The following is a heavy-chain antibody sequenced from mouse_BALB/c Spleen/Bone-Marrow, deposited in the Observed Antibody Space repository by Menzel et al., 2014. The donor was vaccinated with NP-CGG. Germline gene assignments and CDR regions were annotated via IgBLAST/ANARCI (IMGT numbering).Heavy chain of an antibody. CDR2: INPGSGGT. V-gene: IGHV1-54*01. Sequence: LEESGAELVRPGTSVKVSCKASGYAFTNYLIEWVKQRPGQGLEWIGVINPGSGGTNYNEKFKGKATLTADKSSSTAYMQLSSLTSDDSAVYFCARREDYDLDYWGRGTTLTVSS. J-gene: IGHJ2*01. CDR3: ARREDYDLDY. D-gene: IGHD2-4*01. CDR1: GYAFTNYL.